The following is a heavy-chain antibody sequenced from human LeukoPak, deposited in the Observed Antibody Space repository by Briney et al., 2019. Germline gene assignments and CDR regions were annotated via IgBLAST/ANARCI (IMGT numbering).Heavy chain of an antibody. CDR1: GFTFSTYG. CDR3: ARDPEDYVWGGYFDY. J-gene: IGHJ4*02. Sequence: GGSLRLSCSASGFTFSTYGMHWVRQAPGKGLEWVAVILSDGSKEFYTDSVKGRFTISRDNSKNTLYLQMNSLRAEDTAVYYCARDPEDYVWGGYFDYWGQGTLVTVPS. V-gene: IGHV3-33*01. D-gene: IGHD3-16*01. CDR2: ILSDGSKE.